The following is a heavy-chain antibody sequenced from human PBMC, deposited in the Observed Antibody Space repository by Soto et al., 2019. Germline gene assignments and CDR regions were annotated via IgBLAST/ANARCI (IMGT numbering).Heavy chain of an antibody. V-gene: IGHV4-31*03. J-gene: IGHJ4*02. CDR2: IYYSGST. CDR3: AREVADGLLNYFDY. D-gene: IGHD1-26*01. CDR1: GGSISSGGYY. Sequence: SETLSLTCTVSGGSISSGGYYWSWIRQHPGKGLEWIGYIYYSGSTYYNPSLKSRVTISVDTSKNQFSLKLSSVTAADTAVYYCAREVADGLLNYFDYWGQGTLVTVSS.